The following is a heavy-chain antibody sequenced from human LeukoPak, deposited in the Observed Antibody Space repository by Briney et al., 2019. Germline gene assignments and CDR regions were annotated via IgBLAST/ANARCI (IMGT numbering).Heavy chain of an antibody. CDR2: IYPSGST. Sequence: SETLSLTCSVSGGSISSYCWNWIRQPAGKGLEWIGRIYPSGSTKYNPSLKSRVTMSLDTSMILFSLKLSSVTAADTAIYYCARSFYGSGNFDLWGQGILVTVSS. CDR1: GGSISSYC. V-gene: IGHV4-4*07. D-gene: IGHD3-10*01. J-gene: IGHJ4*02. CDR3: ARSFYGSGNFDL.